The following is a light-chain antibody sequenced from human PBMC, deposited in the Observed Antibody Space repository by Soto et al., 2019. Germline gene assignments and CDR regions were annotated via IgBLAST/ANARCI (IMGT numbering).Light chain of an antibody. CDR3: QQYNNWPIT. V-gene: IGKV3-15*01. CDR1: QTVISN. J-gene: IGKJ1*01. CDR2: GAS. Sequence: EVVVTQSPATRSVCPGGRAPLSCRASQTVISNLAWYQQKPGQAPRLLIYGASTRATGIPARFSGSGSGTEFTLTISSLQSEDFEVYYCQQYNNWPITFGQGTKVDIK.